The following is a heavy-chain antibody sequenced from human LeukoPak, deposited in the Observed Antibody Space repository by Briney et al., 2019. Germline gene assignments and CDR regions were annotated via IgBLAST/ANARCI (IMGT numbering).Heavy chain of an antibody. CDR2: IWYDGSNK. J-gene: IGHJ4*02. Sequence: GGSLRLSCAASGFTFSSYGMHWVRQAPGKGLEWVAVIWYDGSNKYYADSVKGRFTISRDNSKNTLYLQMNSLRAEDTAVYYCARDPSSLCSGGSCYLDYWGQGTLVTVSP. V-gene: IGHV3-33*01. CDR3: ARDPSSLCSGGSCYLDY. CDR1: GFTFSSYG. D-gene: IGHD2-15*01.